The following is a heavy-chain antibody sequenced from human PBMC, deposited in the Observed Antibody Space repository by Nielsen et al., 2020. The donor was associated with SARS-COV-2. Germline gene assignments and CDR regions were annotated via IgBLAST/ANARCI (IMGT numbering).Heavy chain of an antibody. D-gene: IGHD2-2*01. CDR1: GFTFSSYA. V-gene: IGHV3-64D*09. CDR3: ARGYCSSTSCYSGTLDY. Sequence: GGSLRLSCSASGFTFSSYAMHWVRQAPGKGLEYVSAISSNGGSTYYADSVKGRFTISRDNSKNTLYLQMSSLRAEDTAVYYCARGYCSSTSCYSGTLDYWGQGTLVTVSS. CDR2: ISSNGGST. J-gene: IGHJ4*02.